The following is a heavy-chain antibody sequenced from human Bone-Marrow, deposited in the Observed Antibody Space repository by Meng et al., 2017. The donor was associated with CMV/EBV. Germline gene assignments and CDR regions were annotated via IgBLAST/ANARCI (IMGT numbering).Heavy chain of an antibody. CDR2: ISNSGGST. CDR3: VKTAVARTIYFQH. D-gene: IGHD6-19*01. V-gene: IGHV3-23*01. J-gene: IGHJ1*01. CDR1: GFTFRNYA. Sequence: GGSLRLSCAASGFTFRNYAMSWVRQAPGKGLEWVSTISNSGGSTYYADSVKGRFTISRDDSRKTLYLQMNRLGAGDTALYYCVKTAVARTIYFQHWGQGNLVTVSS.